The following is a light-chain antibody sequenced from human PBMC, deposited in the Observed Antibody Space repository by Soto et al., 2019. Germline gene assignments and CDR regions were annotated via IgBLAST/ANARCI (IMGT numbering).Light chain of an antibody. V-gene: IGLV2-8*01. J-gene: IGLJ2*01. CDR3: SSYAGSNQGV. Sequence: QSALTQPPSASGSPGQSVTISCTGTSSDVGGYNYVSWYQQHPGKAPKLMIYEVSKRPSGVPDRFSGSKSGNTASLTVSGLQAEDEADYYCSSYAGSNQGVFGGGTKVTVL. CDR1: SSDVGGYNY. CDR2: EVS.